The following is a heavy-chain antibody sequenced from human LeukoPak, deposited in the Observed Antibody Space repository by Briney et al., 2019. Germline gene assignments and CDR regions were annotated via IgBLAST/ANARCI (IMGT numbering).Heavy chain of an antibody. CDR1: GFTFSSYS. J-gene: IGHJ5*02. V-gene: IGHV3-21*01. CDR2: ISSSSSYI. CDR3: ARDLYDSSGYYPAWFDP. D-gene: IGHD3-22*01. Sequence: GGSLRLPCAASGFTFSSYSMNWVRQAPGKGLEWVSSISSSSSYIYYADSVKGRFTISRDNAKNSLYLQMNSLRAEDTAVYYCARDLYDSSGYYPAWFDPWGQGTLVTVSS.